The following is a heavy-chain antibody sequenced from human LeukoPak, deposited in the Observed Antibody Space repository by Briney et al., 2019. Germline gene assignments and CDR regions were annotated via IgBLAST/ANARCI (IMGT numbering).Heavy chain of an antibody. Sequence: ASVKVSCKASGYTFTSYDINWVRQATGQGLEWMGWMNPNSGNTGYAQKFQGRVTMTRNTFISTAYMELSSLRSEDTAVYYCARVNRDCSGGSCSYYFDYWGQGTLVTVSS. CDR1: GYTFTSYD. J-gene: IGHJ4*02. CDR3: ARVNRDCSGGSCSYYFDY. CDR2: MNPNSGNT. V-gene: IGHV1-8*01. D-gene: IGHD2-15*01.